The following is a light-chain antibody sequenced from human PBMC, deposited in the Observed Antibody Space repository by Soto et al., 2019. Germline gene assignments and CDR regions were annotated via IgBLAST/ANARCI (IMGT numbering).Light chain of an antibody. J-gene: IGLJ3*02. CDR2: EVS. Sequence: QSALTQPASVSGSPGQSITISCTGTSSDVGYYNYVSWYQHRPGKAPKLMIYEVSNRPSGVSNRFSGSKSGNTASLTISGLQAEDEADYYCSSYTTSSTQVFGGGTKLTVL. V-gene: IGLV2-14*01. CDR1: SSDVGYYNY. CDR3: SSYTTSSTQV.